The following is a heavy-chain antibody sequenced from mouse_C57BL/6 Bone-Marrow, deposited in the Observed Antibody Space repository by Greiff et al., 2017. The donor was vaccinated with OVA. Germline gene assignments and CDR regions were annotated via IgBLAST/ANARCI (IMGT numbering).Heavy chain of an antibody. CDR1: GFTFSSYA. CDR3: ASYSIWYFDV. J-gene: IGHJ1*03. D-gene: IGHD2-5*01. Sequence: EVHLVESGGGLVKPGGSLKLSCAASGFTFSSYAMSWVRQTPEKRLEWVATISDGGSYTYYPDNVKGRFTISRDNAKNNLYLQMGHLKSEDTAMYYCASYSIWYFDVWGTGTTVTVSS. CDR2: ISDGGSYT. V-gene: IGHV5-4*01.